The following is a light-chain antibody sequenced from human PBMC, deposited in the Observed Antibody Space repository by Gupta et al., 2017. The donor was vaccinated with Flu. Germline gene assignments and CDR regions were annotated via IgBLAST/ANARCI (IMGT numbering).Light chain of an antibody. CDR3: CSYAGSYTFV. J-gene: IGLJ1*01. V-gene: IGLV2-11*01. CDR1: SSDVGDYNY. CDR2: DVS. Sequence: SVTISCTGTSSDVGDYNYVSWYQHHPGKAHKLMIYDVSKRPSGVPDRFSGSKSGNTASLTISGLQAEDEADYYCCSYAGSYTFVLGSGTKVTVL.